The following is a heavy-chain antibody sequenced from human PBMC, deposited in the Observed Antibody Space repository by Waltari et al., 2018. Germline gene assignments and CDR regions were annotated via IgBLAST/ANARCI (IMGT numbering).Heavy chain of an antibody. V-gene: IGHV3-30*03. Sequence: QVQLVESGGGVVQPGRSLRLSCAASGLTFSRYGIHWVRQVPGKGLEWVAVISYDGTNKYYADSVKGRFTISRDNSKNTLYLQMNSLRPEDTAVYYCARPHSYYNFWSAYNYWGQGTLVTVSS. CDR2: ISYDGTNK. CDR3: ARPHSYYNFWSAYNY. J-gene: IGHJ4*02. D-gene: IGHD3-3*01. CDR1: GLTFSRYG.